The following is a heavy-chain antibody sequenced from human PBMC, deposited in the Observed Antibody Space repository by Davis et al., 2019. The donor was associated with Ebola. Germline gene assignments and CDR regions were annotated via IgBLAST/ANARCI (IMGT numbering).Heavy chain of an antibody. J-gene: IGHJ6*04. V-gene: IGHV3-21*01. Sequence: GGSLRLSCAASGFTFSSYSMNWVRQAPGKGLEWVSSISSSSSYIYYADSVKGRFTISRDNSKNTLYLQMNSLRAEDTAVYYCAREGDYVYGMDVWGKGTTVTVSS. CDR2: ISSSSSYI. CDR3: AREGDYVYGMDV. CDR1: GFTFSSYS.